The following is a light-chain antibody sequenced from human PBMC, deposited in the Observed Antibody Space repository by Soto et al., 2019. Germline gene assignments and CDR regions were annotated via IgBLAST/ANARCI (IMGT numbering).Light chain of an antibody. Sequence: QSALTQPRSVSGSPGQSVAISCTGTSSDVGGYNYVSWYQQEPGKAPKVMIYEVSQRPSGVPDRYSGSKSGNTAFLTVSGLQADDEAVYYCSSYAGSSNWVFGGGTKLTVL. J-gene: IGLJ3*02. CDR3: SSYAGSSNWV. V-gene: IGLV2-8*01. CDR1: SSDVGGYNY. CDR2: EVS.